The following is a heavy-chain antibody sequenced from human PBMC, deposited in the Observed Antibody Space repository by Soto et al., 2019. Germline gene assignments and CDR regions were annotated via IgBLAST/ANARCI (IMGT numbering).Heavy chain of an antibody. Sequence: PGGSLRLSCAASGFTFSSYAMSWVRQAPGKGLESIGSIHYSGSTYYNPSLKSRVTMSVDTSKNQFSLKLTSVTAADTAVYYCARQSTGYSVEVDYWGQGTLVTVSS. V-gene: IGHV4-39*01. J-gene: IGHJ4*02. CDR3: ARQSTGYSVEVDY. CDR2: IHYSGST. CDR1: GFTFSSYA. D-gene: IGHD6-13*01.